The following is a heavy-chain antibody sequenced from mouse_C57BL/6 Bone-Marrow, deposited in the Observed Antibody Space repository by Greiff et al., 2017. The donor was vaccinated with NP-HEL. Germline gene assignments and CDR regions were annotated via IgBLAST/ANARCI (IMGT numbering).Heavy chain of an antibody. Sequence: QVQLKESGPELVKPGASVKISCKASGYAFSSSWMNWVKQRPGKGLEWIGRIYPGDGDTNYNGKFKGKATLTADKSSSTASMQLSSLTSEDSAVYFCARHYCSSLYYFDYWGQGTTLTVSS. V-gene: IGHV1-82*01. J-gene: IGHJ2*01. CDR3: ARHYCSSLYYFDY. CDR1: GYAFSSSW. CDR2: IYPGDGDT. D-gene: IGHD1-1*01.